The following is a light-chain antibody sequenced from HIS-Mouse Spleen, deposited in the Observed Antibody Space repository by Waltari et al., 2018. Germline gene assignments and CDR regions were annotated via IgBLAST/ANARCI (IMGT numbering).Light chain of an antibody. Sequence: DIVMTQSPDSLAVSLGERATINCKSSQSVLYSSNNKNYLAWYQQKPGQPPKLIIYWASTRESGVPDRFSGSGSGTDVTLTISSLQAEDVAVYYCQQYYSTPTFGGGTKVEIK. CDR2: WAS. V-gene: IGKV4-1*01. CDR1: QSVLYSSNNKNY. J-gene: IGKJ4*01. CDR3: QQYYSTPT.